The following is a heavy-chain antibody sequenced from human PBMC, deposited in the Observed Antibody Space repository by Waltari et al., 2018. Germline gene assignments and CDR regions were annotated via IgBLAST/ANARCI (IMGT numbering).Heavy chain of an antibody. J-gene: IGHJ5*02. CDR1: GGPFNA. CDR3: ARVQSGTTGLGS. CDR2: VIPMFHTT. D-gene: IGHD3-3*01. Sequence: QVQLAQSGAEVRKPGSSVKVSCKASGGPFNALNWVRQAPGQGLEWMGEVIPMFHTTNYAQKFRVRVTITTDESTTTAYMELSGLTSKDTAVYYCARVQSGTTGLGSWGQGTLVTVSS. V-gene: IGHV1-69*05.